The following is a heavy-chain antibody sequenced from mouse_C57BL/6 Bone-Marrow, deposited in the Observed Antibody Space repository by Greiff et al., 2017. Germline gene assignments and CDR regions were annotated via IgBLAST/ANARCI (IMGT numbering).Heavy chain of an antibody. J-gene: IGHJ3*01. Sequence: VKLVESGPGLVAPSQSLSITCTVSGFSLTSYGVHWVRQPPGKGLEWLVVIWSDGSTTYNSALKSRLSISKDNSKSQVFLKMNSLQTDDTAMYYCAREYYYGSAWFAYWGQGTLVTVSA. CDR2: IWSDGST. CDR3: AREYYYGSAWFAY. CDR1: GFSLTSYG. D-gene: IGHD1-1*01. V-gene: IGHV2-6*03.